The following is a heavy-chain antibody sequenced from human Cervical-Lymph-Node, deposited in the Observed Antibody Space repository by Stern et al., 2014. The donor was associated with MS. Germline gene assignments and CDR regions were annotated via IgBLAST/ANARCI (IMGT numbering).Heavy chain of an antibody. CDR3: VRDLAAGTTSPHEY. CDR2: TWYDGSNK. CDR1: GFTFSDYG. J-gene: IGHJ4*02. V-gene: IGHV3-33*01. Sequence: QVQLVESGGGVVQPGRSLTVSCAASGFTFSDYGMHWVRQAPGKGREWGGVTWYDGSNKYYADSVKGRFTVSRDNSKNTLYLQMNSLRAEDTAVYYCVRDLAAGTTSPHEYWGQGTLVTVSS. D-gene: IGHD1-7*01.